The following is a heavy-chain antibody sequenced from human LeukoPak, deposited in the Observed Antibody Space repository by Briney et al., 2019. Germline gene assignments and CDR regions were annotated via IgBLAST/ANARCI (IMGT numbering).Heavy chain of an antibody. V-gene: IGHV3-53*01. J-gene: IGHJ6*02. D-gene: IGHD6-6*01. Sequence: GGSLRLSCAASGFTVSSNYMSWVRQAPGKGLEWVSVIYSGGSTYYADSVKGRFTISRDNSKNTLYLQMNSLRAEHTAVYYCARATSIADYYYGMDVWGQGTTVTVSS. CDR1: GFTVSSNY. CDR2: IYSGGST. CDR3: ARATSIADYYYGMDV.